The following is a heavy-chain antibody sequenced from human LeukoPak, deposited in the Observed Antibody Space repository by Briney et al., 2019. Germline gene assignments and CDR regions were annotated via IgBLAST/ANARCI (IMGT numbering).Heavy chain of an antibody. CDR1: GGTFSSYA. Sequence: WASVKVSCKASGGTFSSYAISWVRQAPGQGPEWMGGIIPIFGTANYAQKFQGRVTITADESTSTAYMELSSLRSEDTAVYYCARREGAKGYCSSTSCLDAFDIWGQGTMVTVSS. V-gene: IGHV1-69*13. CDR2: IIPIFGTA. CDR3: ARREGAKGYCSSTSCLDAFDI. D-gene: IGHD2-2*01. J-gene: IGHJ3*02.